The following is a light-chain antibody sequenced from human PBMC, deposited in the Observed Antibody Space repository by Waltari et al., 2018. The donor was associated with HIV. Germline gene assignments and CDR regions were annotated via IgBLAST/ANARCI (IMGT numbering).Light chain of an antibody. Sequence: EIVLTQSPGTLSLSPGETAILSCRTPPSISNNFLAWYQQKPGQPPRLLIYSAFIRATGIPDRFSGSGAGTDFTLSISRLEPEDFAVYYCHQYGTAPRTFGQGTTVEIK. CDR1: PSISNNF. J-gene: IGKJ1*01. V-gene: IGKV3-20*01. CDR3: HQYGTAPRT. CDR2: SAF.